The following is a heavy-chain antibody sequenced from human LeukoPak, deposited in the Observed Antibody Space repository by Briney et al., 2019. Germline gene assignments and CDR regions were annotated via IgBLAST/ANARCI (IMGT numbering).Heavy chain of an antibody. J-gene: IGHJ3*02. V-gene: IGHV1-69*13. D-gene: IGHD6-19*01. CDR2: IIPIFGTA. CDR1: GGTFSSYA. Sequence: SVKVSCKASGGTFSSYAISWVRQAPGQGLEWMGGIIPIFGTANYAQKFQGRVTITADESTSTAYMELSSLRSEDTAVYYCARDAPSAVAGYDAFDIWGQGTMVTVSS. CDR3: ARDAPSAVAGYDAFDI.